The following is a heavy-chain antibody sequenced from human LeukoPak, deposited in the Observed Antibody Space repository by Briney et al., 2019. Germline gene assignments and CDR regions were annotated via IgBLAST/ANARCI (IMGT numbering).Heavy chain of an antibody. D-gene: IGHD5-18*01. V-gene: IGHV1-46*01. CDR3: VRSSYGLNPDY. J-gene: IGHJ4*02. Sequence: ASVKVSCKASRYTFTSYYMHWVRQAPGQGLEWMGVINPSVGSTTYAQKFQGRVTMTWDTSTSTVYMELSSLRSEDTAVYYCVRSSYGLNPDYWGQGTLVTVSS. CDR2: INPSVGST. CDR1: RYTFTSYY.